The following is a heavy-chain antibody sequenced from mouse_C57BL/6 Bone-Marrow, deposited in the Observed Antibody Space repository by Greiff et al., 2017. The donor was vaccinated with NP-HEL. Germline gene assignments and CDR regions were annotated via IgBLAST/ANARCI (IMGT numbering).Heavy chain of an antibody. J-gene: IGHJ1*03. CDR3: ARSGYPPVLRV. V-gene: IGHV1-81*01. D-gene: IGHD2-2*01. CDR2: IYPRSGNT. Sequence: QVQLKESGAELARPGASVKLSCKASGYTFTSYGISWVKQRTGQGLEWIGEIYPRSGNTYYNEKFKGKATLTADKSSSTAYMELRSLTSEDSAVYFCARSGYPPVLRVWGTGTTVTVSS. CDR1: GYTFTSYG.